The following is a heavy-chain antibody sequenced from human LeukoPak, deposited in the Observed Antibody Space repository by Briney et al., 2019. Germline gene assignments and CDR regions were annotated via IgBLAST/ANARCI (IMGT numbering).Heavy chain of an antibody. J-gene: IGHJ4*02. CDR1: AFTVSSDY. Sequence: GGALRLSCADSAFTVSSDYMTWVPQAPGKGLEWLSSIDVAGNTIYAHYVRGRFTISRDNSTNTPYLQMNSLRVDDKAVYFCARDASGSRPNSWGPGTLVTVTS. D-gene: IGHD3-10*01. CDR2: IDVAGNT. V-gene: IGHV3-53*01. CDR3: ARDASGSRPNS.